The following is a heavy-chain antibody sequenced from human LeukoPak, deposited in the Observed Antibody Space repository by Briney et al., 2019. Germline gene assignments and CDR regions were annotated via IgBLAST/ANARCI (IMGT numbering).Heavy chain of an antibody. CDR1: GFTFNNYA. D-gene: IGHD1-26*01. CDR3: AKDGVGATGGVYMDV. Sequence: PGGSLRLSCAASGFTFNNYAMSWVRQAPGKGLEWVAFIRYDGSNKYYADSVKGRFTISRDNSKNTLYLQMNSLRAEDTAVYYCAKDGVGATGGVYMDVWGKGTTVTVSS. J-gene: IGHJ6*03. V-gene: IGHV3-30*02. CDR2: IRYDGSNK.